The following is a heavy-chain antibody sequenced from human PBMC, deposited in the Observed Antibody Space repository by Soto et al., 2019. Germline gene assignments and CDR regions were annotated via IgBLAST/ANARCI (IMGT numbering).Heavy chain of an antibody. D-gene: IGHD6-13*01. V-gene: IGHV4-39*01. J-gene: IGHJ5*02. Sequence: SETLSLTCTVSGGSISSSSYYWGWIRQPPGKGLEWIGSIYYSGSTYYNPSLKSRVTISVDTSKNQFSLKLSSVTAADTAVYYCARHKQLGLYNWFDPWGQGTLVTVSS. CDR2: IYYSGST. CDR3: ARHKQLGLYNWFDP. CDR1: GGSISSSSYY.